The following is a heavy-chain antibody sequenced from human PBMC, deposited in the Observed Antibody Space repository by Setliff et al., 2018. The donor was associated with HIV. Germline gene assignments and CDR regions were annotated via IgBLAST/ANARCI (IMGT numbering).Heavy chain of an antibody. D-gene: IGHD6-6*01. V-gene: IGHV4-59*08. CDR2: IYYSGST. J-gene: IGHJ3*02. Sequence: KASETLSLTCTVSGGSISSYYWSWIRQPPGKGLEWIGYIYYSGSTNYNPSLKSRVTISVDTSKNQFSLKLSSVTAADTAVYYCARLSSGAFDIWGQGTMVTVSS. CDR3: ARLSSGAFDI. CDR1: GGSISSYY.